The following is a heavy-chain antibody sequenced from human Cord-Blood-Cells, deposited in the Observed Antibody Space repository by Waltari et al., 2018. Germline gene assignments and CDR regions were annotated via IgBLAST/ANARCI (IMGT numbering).Heavy chain of an antibody. D-gene: IGHD2-2*01. CDR3: AGCSSTSCYVAFDI. Sequence: QVQLVQSGAEVKKPGASVTVSCKASGYTFTGYYMHWVRQAPGQGLEWMGRINPNSGGTNYAQKFQGRVTMTRDTSISTAYMELSRLRSDDTAVYYCAGCSSTSCYVAFDIWGQGTMVTVSS. V-gene: IGHV1-2*06. CDR1: GYTFTGYY. CDR2: INPNSGGT. J-gene: IGHJ3*02.